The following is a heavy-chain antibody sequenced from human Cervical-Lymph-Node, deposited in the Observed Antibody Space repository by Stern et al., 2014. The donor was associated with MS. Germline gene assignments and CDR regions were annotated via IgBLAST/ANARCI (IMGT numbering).Heavy chain of an antibody. CDR3: ARWSVACDS. CDR1: GYRFINNW. Sequence: VQLVQSGAEVRKPGDSLKISCKTSGYRFINNWIAWVRQVPGKGLEWIGLIYSPSFQGHVSISVDKSISTAYLQWNSLKASDTGVYYCARWSVACDSWGQGALITVSS. J-gene: IGHJ4*02. V-gene: IGHV5-51*03. CDR2: IY.